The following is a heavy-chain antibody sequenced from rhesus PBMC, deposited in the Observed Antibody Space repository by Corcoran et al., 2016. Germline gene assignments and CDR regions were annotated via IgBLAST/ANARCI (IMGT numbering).Heavy chain of an antibody. CDR2: IYGSGSST. CDR1: GGSISSSY. Sequence: QLQLQESGPGLVKPSETLSVTCAVSGGSISSSYWSWIRQAPGKGLEWIGYIYGSGSSTNYNPSLKSRVTLSVDTSKNQLSLKLSSVTAADTAVYYCATQGPFRAAGSGAFDFWGQGLRVTVSS. CDR3: ATQGPFRAAGSGAFDF. D-gene: IGHD6-13*01. V-gene: IGHV4-169*01. J-gene: IGHJ3*01.